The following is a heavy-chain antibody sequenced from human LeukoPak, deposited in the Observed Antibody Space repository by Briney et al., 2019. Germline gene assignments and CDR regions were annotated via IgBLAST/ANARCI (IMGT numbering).Heavy chain of an antibody. CDR3: ARGYCYNSNCYGNFDF. CDR2: INPSGSST. D-gene: IGHD2-2*01. CDR1: GYTFTSYD. V-gene: IGHV1-46*01. J-gene: IGHJ4*02. Sequence: ASVKVSCKASGYTFTSYDFNWLRQAPGQGLEWMGLINPSGSSTSNTQKFQGRVTMTRDTSTSTVYMELSSLRSEDTAVYYCARGYCYNSNCYGNFDFWGQGTLVTVSS.